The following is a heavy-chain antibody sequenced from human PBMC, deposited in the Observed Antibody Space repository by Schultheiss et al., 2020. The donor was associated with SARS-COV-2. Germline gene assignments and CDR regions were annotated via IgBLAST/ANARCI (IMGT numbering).Heavy chain of an antibody. CDR1: GFTFSSSW. CDR2: IKCDGSEK. D-gene: IGHD3-22*01. V-gene: IGHV3-52*01. CDR3: ARGGAYYDSSGYYPLWDAFDI. Sequence: GGSLRLSCAASGFTFSSSWMHWVCQAPEKGLEWVADIKCDGSEKYYVDSVKGRFTISRDNAKNSLYLQMNSLRAEDTAVYYCARGGAYYDSSGYYPLWDAFDIWGQGTMVTVSS. J-gene: IGHJ3*02.